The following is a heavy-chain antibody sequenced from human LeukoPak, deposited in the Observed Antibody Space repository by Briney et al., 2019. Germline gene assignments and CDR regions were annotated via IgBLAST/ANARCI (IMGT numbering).Heavy chain of an antibody. J-gene: IGHJ4*02. CDR2: IYSGGST. D-gene: IGHD3-22*01. V-gene: IGHV3-66*04. CDR3: AKLYGYYDSTGYHYYFDY. CDR1: GFTVSGNY. Sequence: PGGSLRLSCAASGFTVSGNYMSWVRQAPGKGLEWVSVIYSGGSTYYADSVKGRFTISRDNSKNTLYLQMNSLRAEDTAVYYCAKLYGYYDSTGYHYYFDYWGQGTLVTVSS.